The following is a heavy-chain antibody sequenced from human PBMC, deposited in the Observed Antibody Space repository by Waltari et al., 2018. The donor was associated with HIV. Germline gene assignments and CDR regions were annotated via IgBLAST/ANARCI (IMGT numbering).Heavy chain of an antibody. J-gene: IGHJ3*02. D-gene: IGHD2-15*01. CDR3: ATDIVVVVAATRAFDI. CDR2: IYYSGRT. CDR1: GGSVSSGSYY. Sequence: QVQLQESGPGLVKPSETLSLTCTVSGGSVSSGSYYWSWIRQPPGKGLEWIGYIYYSGRTNYNPSLKSRVTISVDTSKNQFSLKLSSVTAADTAVYYCATDIVVVVAATRAFDIWGQGTMVTVSS. V-gene: IGHV4-61*01.